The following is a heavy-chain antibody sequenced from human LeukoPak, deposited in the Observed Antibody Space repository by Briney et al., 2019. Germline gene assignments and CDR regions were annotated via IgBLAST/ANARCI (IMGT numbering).Heavy chain of an antibody. Sequence: GGSLRLSCAASGFTFSSYWMSWVRQAPGKGLEWVANIRQDGSEKHYVDSVKGRFTISRDNAKNSLYLQMNSLRAEDTAVYYCRAAATRSIYYYYYGMDVWGQGTTVTVSS. CDR2: IRQDGSEK. D-gene: IGHD6-13*01. CDR3: RAAATRSIYYYYYGMDV. J-gene: IGHJ6*02. V-gene: IGHV3-7*01. CDR1: GFTFSSYW.